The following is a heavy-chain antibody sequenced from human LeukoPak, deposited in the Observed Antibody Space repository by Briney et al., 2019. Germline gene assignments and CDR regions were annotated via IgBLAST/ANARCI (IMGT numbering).Heavy chain of an antibody. Sequence: ASVKVSCKVSGYTLTELSMHWVRQAPGKGLEWMGGFDPQDGETIYAQKFQGRVTMTEDTSTDTAYMELSSLRSGDTAVHYCATGSSGWYLGAFDIWGQGTMVTVSS. J-gene: IGHJ3*02. CDR1: GYTLTELS. V-gene: IGHV1-24*01. CDR3: ATGSSGWYLGAFDI. D-gene: IGHD6-19*01. CDR2: FDPQDGET.